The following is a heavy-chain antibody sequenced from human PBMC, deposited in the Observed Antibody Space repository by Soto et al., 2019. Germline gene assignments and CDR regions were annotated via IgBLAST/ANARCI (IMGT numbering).Heavy chain of an antibody. J-gene: IGHJ3*02. D-gene: IGHD3-22*01. V-gene: IGHV3-23*01. CDR2: ISGSGGST. CDR1: GFTFSSYA. CDR3: AKDPGDSSGTIHSAFDI. Sequence: EVQLLESGGGLVQPGGSLRLSCAASGFTFSSYAMSWVRQAPGKGLEWVSAISGSGGSTYYADSVKGRFTISRDNSKNTLYLQMNSLRAEDTAVYYCAKDPGDSSGTIHSAFDIWGQGTMVTVSS.